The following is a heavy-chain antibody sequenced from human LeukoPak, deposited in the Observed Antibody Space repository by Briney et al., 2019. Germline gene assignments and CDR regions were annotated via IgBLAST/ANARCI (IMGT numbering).Heavy chain of an antibody. CDR3: ARDLKGYCSSTSCYAGNWFDP. V-gene: IGHV3-74*01. CDR2: INSDGSST. D-gene: IGHD2-2*01. CDR1: GFTFSSYW. J-gene: IGHJ5*02. Sequence: GGSLRLSCVASGFTFSSYWMHWVRQAPGKGLVWVSRINSDGSSTSYADSVKGRFTISRDNAKNTLYLQMNSLRAEDTAVYYCARDLKGYCSSTSCYAGNWFDPWGQGTLVTVSS.